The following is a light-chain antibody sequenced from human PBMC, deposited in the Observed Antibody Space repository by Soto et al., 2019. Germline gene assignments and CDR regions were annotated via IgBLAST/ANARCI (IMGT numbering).Light chain of an antibody. CDR2: GNS. CDR3: QSYGSSLSGVV. V-gene: IGLV1-40*01. CDR1: SSSIGAGYD. Sequence: QSALTQPPSVSGAPGQRVTISCTGNSSSIGAGYDVHWYQQLPGAAPKLLIYGNSNRPSGVADRFSGSKSGTSASLAITGLQAEDEADYYCQSYGSSLSGVVFGGGTKLTVL. J-gene: IGLJ2*01.